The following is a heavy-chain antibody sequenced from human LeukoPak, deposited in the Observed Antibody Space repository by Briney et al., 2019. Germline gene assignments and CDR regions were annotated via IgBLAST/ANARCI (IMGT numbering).Heavy chain of an antibody. V-gene: IGHV3-48*04. D-gene: IGHD1-26*01. CDR3: AREELLRYYYYMDV. CDR1: GFTFSSYS. CDR2: ISSSSSTI. Sequence: PGGSLRLSCAASGFTFSSYSMNWVRQAPGKGLEWVSYISSSSSTIYYADSLKGRFTISRDNAKNSLYLQMNSLRAEDTAVYYCAREELLRYYYYMDVWGKGTTVTVSS. J-gene: IGHJ6*03.